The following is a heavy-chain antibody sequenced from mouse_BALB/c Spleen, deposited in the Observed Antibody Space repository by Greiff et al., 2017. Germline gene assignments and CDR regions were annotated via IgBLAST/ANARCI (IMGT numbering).Heavy chain of an antibody. CDR2: INSNGGST. CDR3: AKGWGGYYFDY. J-gene: IGHJ2*01. Sequence: EVKVVESGGGLVQPGGSLKLSCAASGFTFSSYGMSWVRQTPDKRLELVATINSNGGSTYYPDSVKGRFTISRDNAKNTLYLQMSSLKSEDTAMYYCAKGWGGYYFDYWGQGTTRTVSS. CDR1: GFTFSSYG. D-gene: IGHD4-1*01. V-gene: IGHV5-6-3*01.